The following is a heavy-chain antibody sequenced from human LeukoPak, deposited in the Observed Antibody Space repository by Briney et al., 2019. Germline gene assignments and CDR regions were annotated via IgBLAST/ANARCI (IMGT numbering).Heavy chain of an antibody. CDR1: GFTFSSYG. CDR3: AIGGVYDMLTRAYYVDY. V-gene: IGHV3-30*02. J-gene: IGHJ4*01. CDR2: IWYDGSNK. D-gene: IGHD3-9*01. Sequence: RGSLRLSCAASGFTFSSYGMDWVRQAPGKGLEWVAVIWYDGSNKYYADSVKGRFTISRDNSKNTLYLQMSSLRSEDTAVYYCAIGGVYDMLTRAYYVDYWGQGTLVTGSS.